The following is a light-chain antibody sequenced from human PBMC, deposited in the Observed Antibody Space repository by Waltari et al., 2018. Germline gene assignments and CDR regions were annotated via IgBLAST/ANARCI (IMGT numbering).Light chain of an antibody. Sequence: QAGLTQPPSVSTDLRQTATLTCTGNGNNVGYQGAAWLQQHQGHPPKLVSYRNNNRPAGISEGISASRSGNTASLTITGLQPEDEADYYCLAWDSSLTAWVFGGGTKLTVL. CDR3: LAWDSSLTAWV. CDR2: RNN. V-gene: IGLV10-54*01. J-gene: IGLJ3*02. CDR1: GNNVGYQG.